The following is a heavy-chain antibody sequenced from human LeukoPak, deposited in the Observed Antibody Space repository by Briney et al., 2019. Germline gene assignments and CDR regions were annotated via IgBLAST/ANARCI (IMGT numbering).Heavy chain of an antibody. J-gene: IGHJ4*02. V-gene: IGHV3-33*01. D-gene: IGHD3-3*01. CDR2: IYDDGSKE. Sequence: GGSLRLSCAASGFTFSNYGMHWVRPAPGKGLEWVAVIYDDGSKEYFADSVKGRFTISRDNSKNTVLLQMNSLRAEDTAVFYCARDFKSGYVDSWGQGTLVTVSS. CDR3: ARDFKSGYVDS. CDR1: GFTFSNYG.